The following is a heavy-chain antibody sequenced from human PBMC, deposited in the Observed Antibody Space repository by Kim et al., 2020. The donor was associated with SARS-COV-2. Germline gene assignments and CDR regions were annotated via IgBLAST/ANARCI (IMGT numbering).Heavy chain of an antibody. Sequence: GGSLRLSCTASGFTFSDYAMSWFRQAPGKGLEWVGFIRSKAYGGATAYAASVKGRFTISRDDSKSIAYLQMYSLKTEDTAVYYCNTYYYDSSGYYYRRYFDHWGQGTLVTVSS. V-gene: IGHV3-49*03. D-gene: IGHD3-22*01. J-gene: IGHJ4*02. CDR3: NTYYYDSSGYYYRRYFDH. CDR2: IRSKAYGGAT. CDR1: GFTFSDYA.